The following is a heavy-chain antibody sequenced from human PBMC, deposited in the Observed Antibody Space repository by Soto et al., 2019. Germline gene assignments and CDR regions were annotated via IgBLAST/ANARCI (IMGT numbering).Heavy chain of an antibody. Sequence: ESGGGLVQPGGSLRLSCAVSGFTFSGYNMNWVRQAPGKGLEWISCIKSDSSGTWYADSVKGRFTMSRDNAKNSLYLQMNSLRDEDTAVYFCARDSNWSSDYWGQGTLVAVSS. D-gene: IGHD1-1*01. V-gene: IGHV3-48*02. CDR3: ARDSNWSSDY. J-gene: IGHJ4*02. CDR1: GFTFSGYN. CDR2: IKSDSSGT.